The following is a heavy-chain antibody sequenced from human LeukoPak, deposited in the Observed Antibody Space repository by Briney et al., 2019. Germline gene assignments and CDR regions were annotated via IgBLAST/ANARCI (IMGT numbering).Heavy chain of an antibody. J-gene: IGHJ4*02. CDR3: ARGRGQLAYFDY. D-gene: IGHD6-13*01. CDR2: INHSGST. Sequence: SETLSLTCAVYGGSFSGYYWSWIRQPPGKGLEWIGEINHSGSTNYNPSLKSRVTISVDTSKNQFSLKLSSVTAADTAVYYCARGRGQLAYFDYWGQGTLVTVSS. V-gene: IGHV4-34*01. CDR1: GGSFSGYY.